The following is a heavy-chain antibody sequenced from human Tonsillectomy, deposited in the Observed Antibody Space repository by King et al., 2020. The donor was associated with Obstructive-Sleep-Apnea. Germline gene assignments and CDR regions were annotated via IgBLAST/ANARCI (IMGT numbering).Heavy chain of an antibody. V-gene: IGHV3-23*01. Sequence: VQLMESGGGLVQPGGSLRLSCAASGFTFSSYAMSWVRQAPGKGLEWVSAISGSGGSTYYADSVKGRFTISRDNSKNTLYLQMNSLRAEDTAVYYCAKDSGLLWFGELSFDPWGQGTLVTVSS. J-gene: IGHJ5*02. CDR2: ISGSGGST. CDR1: GFTFSSYA. CDR3: AKDSGLLWFGELSFDP. D-gene: IGHD3-10*01.